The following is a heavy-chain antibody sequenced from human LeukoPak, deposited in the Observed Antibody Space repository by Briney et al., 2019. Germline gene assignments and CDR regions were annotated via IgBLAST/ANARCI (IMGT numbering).Heavy chain of an antibody. D-gene: IGHD3-22*01. CDR2: ISGSGGGT. Sequence: GGSLRLSCAVSGITLSNYGMSWVRQAPGKGLECVAGISGSGGGTYYADSVKGRFTISRDNPQNTLYLQMNSLRAEDTAVYFCAKRGVVIRVILVGFHKEAYYFDSWGQGALVTVSS. V-gene: IGHV3-23*01. CDR1: GITLSNYG. CDR3: AKRGVVIRVILVGFHKEAYYFDS. J-gene: IGHJ4*02.